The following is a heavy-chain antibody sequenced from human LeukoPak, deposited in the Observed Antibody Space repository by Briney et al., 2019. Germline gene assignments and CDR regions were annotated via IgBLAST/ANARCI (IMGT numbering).Heavy chain of an antibody. CDR3: TYTMYSSGWYPYYDSSGYPDY. D-gene: IGHD3-22*01. V-gene: IGHV3-23*01. CDR1: GFTFSSYA. CDR2: ISGSGGST. J-gene: IGHJ4*02. Sequence: GGSLRLSCAASGFTFSSYAMSWVRQAPGKGLEWVSAISGSGGSTYYADSVKGRFTISRDNSKNTLYLQMNSLRAEDTAVYYCTYTMYSSGWYPYYDSSGYPDYWGQGTLVTVSS.